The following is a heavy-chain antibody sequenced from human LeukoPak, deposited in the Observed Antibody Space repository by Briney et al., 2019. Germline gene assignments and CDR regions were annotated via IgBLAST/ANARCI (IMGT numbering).Heavy chain of an antibody. D-gene: IGHD2-8*01. Sequence: GGSLRLSCSASGFTFSRFAIHWVRQAPGKGLEYVSAISADGTGTFHADSVKGRFTISRDNAKNSLYLQMNSLRAEDTAMYYCARNGPREGWFDPWGQGTLVTVSS. CDR3: ARNGPREGWFDP. J-gene: IGHJ5*02. CDR1: GFTFSRFA. V-gene: IGHV3-64*04. CDR2: ISADGTGT.